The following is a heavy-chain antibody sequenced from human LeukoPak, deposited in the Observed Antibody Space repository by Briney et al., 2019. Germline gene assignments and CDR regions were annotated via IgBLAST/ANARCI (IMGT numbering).Heavy chain of an antibody. Sequence: SETLSLTCTVSGRSISSYYWSWIRQPPGKGLEWIGYISDSGSPNYNPSLKSRVTISRDTSKNQFSLKVSSVTAADTAVYYCARRGSGSYSPLFDYWGQGTLVTVSS. CDR2: ISDSGSP. CDR1: GRSISSYY. CDR3: ARRGSGSYSPLFDY. V-gene: IGHV4-59*08. J-gene: IGHJ4*02. D-gene: IGHD3-10*01.